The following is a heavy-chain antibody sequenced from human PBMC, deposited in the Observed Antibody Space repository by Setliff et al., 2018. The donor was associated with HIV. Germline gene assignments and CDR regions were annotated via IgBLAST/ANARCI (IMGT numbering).Heavy chain of an antibody. CDR1: GVSMTNNY. D-gene: IGHD2-15*01. CDR3: AGEKVAWTVSDSFFEF. CDR2: VHYSGNT. J-gene: IGHJ4*02. Sequence: PSETLSLTCSVSGVSMTNNYWTWIWHSPGKGLEWIGYVHYSGNTRYNPSLKSRVTISVDTSTNKYPLKLSSVTAADTAVYYCAGEKVAWTVSDSFFEFWGQGVPVTVSS. V-gene: IGHV4-59*03.